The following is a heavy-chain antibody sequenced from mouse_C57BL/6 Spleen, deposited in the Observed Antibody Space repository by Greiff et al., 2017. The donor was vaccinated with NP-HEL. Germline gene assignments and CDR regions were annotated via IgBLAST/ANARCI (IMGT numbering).Heavy chain of an antibody. CDR2: IYPSDSET. D-gene: IGHD4-1*01. V-gene: IGHV1-61*01. J-gene: IGHJ4*01. CDR1: GYTFTSYW. Sequence: QVQLQQPGAELVRPGSSVKLSCKASGYTFTSYWMDWVKQRPGQGLEWIGNIYPSDSETHYNQKFKDKATLTVDKSSSTAYMQLSSLTSEDSAVYYCARDLTGTLYAMDYWGQGTSVTVSS. CDR3: ARDLTGTLYAMDY.